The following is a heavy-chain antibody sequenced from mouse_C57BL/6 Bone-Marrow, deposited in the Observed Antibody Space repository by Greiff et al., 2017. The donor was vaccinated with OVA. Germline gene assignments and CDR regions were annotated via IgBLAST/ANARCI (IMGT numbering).Heavy chain of an antibody. V-gene: IGHV1-26*01. D-gene: IGHD2-5*01. J-gene: IGHJ3*01. CDR2: IIPNNGIT. CDR1: GYTFTDYY. CDR3: ARVGAYYSKGWFAY. Sequence: VQLQQSGPELVKPGASVKISCKASGYTFTDYYMNWVKQSNGKSLEWIGDIIPNNGITSYNQKFKGKATLTVDKSSSTAYMELRSLTSEDSAVYYCARVGAYYSKGWFAYWGQGTLVTVSA.